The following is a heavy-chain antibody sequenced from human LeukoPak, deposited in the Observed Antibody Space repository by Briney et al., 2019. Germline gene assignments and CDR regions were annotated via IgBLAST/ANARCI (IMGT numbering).Heavy chain of an antibody. V-gene: IGHV1-3*01. J-gene: IGHJ4*02. CDR1: GYTFTSYA. CDR3: ASMGDGYSYGQPPQPG. CDR2: INAGNGNT. D-gene: IGHD5-18*01. Sequence: ASVKVSCKASGYTFTSYAMHWVRQAPGQRLEWMGWINAGNGNTKYSQKFQGRVTITRDTSASTAYMELSSLRSEDTAVYYCASMGDGYSYGQPPQPGWGQGTLVTVSS.